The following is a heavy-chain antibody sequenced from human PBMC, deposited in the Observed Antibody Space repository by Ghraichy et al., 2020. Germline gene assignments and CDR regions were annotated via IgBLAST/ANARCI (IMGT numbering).Heavy chain of an antibody. CDR3: ASVDTAMAPRDAFDI. CDR1: GGSISSSSYY. Sequence: SQTLSLTCTVSGGSISSSSYYWGWIRQPPGKGLEWIGSIYYSGSTYYNPSLKSRVTISVDTSKNQFSLKLSSVTAADTAVYYCASVDTAMAPRDAFDIWGQGTMVTVSS. V-gene: IGHV4-39*01. J-gene: IGHJ3*02. D-gene: IGHD5-18*01. CDR2: IYYSGST.